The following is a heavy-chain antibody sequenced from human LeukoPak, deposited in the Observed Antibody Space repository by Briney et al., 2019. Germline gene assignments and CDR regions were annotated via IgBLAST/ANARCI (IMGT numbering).Heavy chain of an antibody. D-gene: IGHD2-2*01. CDR2: IRYDGSNK. CDR1: GFTFSSYG. Sequence: EGSLRLSCAASGFTFSSYGMHWVRQAPGKGLEWVAFIRYDGSNKYCADSVKGRFTISRDNSKNTLYLQMNSLRAEDTAVYYCAKDSCSSTRCLAFDYWGQGTLVTVSS. CDR3: AKDSCSSTRCLAFDY. J-gene: IGHJ4*02. V-gene: IGHV3-30*02.